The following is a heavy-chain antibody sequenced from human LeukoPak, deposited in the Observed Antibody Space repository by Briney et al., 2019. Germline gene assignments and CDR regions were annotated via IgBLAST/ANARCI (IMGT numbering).Heavy chain of an antibody. CDR1: GFTFRNYG. J-gene: IGHJ4*02. Sequence: GGSLRLSCATSGFTFRNYGVHWVRQAPGKGLEWVAVISNDGRNKYYADSVKGRFTISRDNSKNTLYLQMNSLRPEDTAAYYCAKVGYVEDTAKVGHYFDYWGQGTLVTVSS. V-gene: IGHV3-30*18. CDR2: ISNDGRNK. D-gene: IGHD5-18*01. CDR3: AKVGYVEDTAKVGHYFDY.